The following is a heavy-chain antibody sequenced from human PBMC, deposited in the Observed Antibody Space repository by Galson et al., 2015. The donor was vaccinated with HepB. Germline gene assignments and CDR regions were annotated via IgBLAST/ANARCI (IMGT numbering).Heavy chain of an antibody. D-gene: IGHD2-21*02. CDR3: ARGEGVTAILDY. V-gene: IGHV1-3*01. Sequence: SVKVSCKASGYTFTSYAMHWVRQAPGQRLEWMGWINAGNGNTKYSQKFQGRVTITRDTSASTAYMELSSLRSEDTAVYYCARGEGVTAILDYWGQGTLVTVSS. CDR1: GYTFTSYA. J-gene: IGHJ4*02. CDR2: INAGNGNT.